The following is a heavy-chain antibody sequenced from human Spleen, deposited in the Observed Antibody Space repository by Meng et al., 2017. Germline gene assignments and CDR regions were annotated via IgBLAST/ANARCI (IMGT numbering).Heavy chain of an antibody. J-gene: IGHJ4*02. V-gene: IGHV3-23*01. CDR2: ISGSGGST. D-gene: IGHD3-22*01. CDR1: GFTFSSYA. Sequence: GESLKISCAASGFTFSSYAMSWVRQAPGKGLEWVSAISGSGGSTYYADSVKGRFTISRDNSKNTLYLQMNSLRAEETDVYYCAKDPYYDSSCDQSLDYWGQGTLVTVSS. CDR3: AKDPYYDSSCDQSLDY.